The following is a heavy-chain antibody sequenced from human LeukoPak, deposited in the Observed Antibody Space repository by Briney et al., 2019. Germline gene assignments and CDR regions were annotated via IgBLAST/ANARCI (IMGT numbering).Heavy chain of an antibody. Sequence: HGESLKISCEGSGYSFSTYWIAWVRQMPGKGLEWMGIIYPADSDTRYSPSFQGQVTVSADKSSATAYLHWSSLKASDTPMYYCARLAGSGTYPPLDYWGQGTLVTVSS. CDR3: ARLAGSGTYPPLDY. D-gene: IGHD1-26*01. CDR2: IYPADSDT. J-gene: IGHJ4*02. CDR1: GYSFSTYW. V-gene: IGHV5-51*01.